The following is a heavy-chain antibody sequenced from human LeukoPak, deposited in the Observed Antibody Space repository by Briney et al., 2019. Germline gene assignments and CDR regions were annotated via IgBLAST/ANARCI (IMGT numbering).Heavy chain of an antibody. Sequence: SETLSLTCTVSGGSISSYYWSWIRQPPGKGLEWIGYIYCSGSTNYNPSLKSRVTISVDTSKNQLSLKLSSVTAADTAVYYCARSNYCGGDCYSWDYWGQGTLVTASS. D-gene: IGHD2-21*02. J-gene: IGHJ4*02. V-gene: IGHV4-59*08. CDR3: ARSNYCGGDCYSWDY. CDR1: GGSISSYY. CDR2: IYCSGST.